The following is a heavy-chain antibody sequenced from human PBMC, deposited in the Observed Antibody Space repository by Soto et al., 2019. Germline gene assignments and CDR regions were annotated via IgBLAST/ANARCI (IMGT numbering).Heavy chain of an antibody. CDR3: ATVHSTSRSFDY. J-gene: IGHJ4*02. CDR1: GFTFSMSA. Sequence: EVQLLESGGGLVQPGGSLRLSCAASGFTFSMSAMSWVRQAPGKGLEWVSTTGLNGRTTYYADSVKGRFTVSRDNSKNTLHLQMNSLRAEDKAVYYCATVHSTSRSFDYWGQGDLVNVSS. V-gene: IGHV3-23*01. CDR2: TGLNGRTT. D-gene: IGHD2-2*01.